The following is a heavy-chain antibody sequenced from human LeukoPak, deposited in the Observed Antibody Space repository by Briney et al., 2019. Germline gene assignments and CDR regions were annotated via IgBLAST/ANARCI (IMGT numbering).Heavy chain of an antibody. CDR1: GDSISSSGHW. V-gene: IGHV4-39*07. CDR2: ISYSGSP. CDR3: ARVIRQRGSSGYPDY. D-gene: IGHD3-22*01. J-gene: IGHJ4*02. Sequence: PSETLSLTCTVSGDSISSSGHWWGWIRQPPGEGLEWIGSISYSGSPSYNPSLKSRVTISVDTSKNQLSLRLSSVTAADTAVYYCARVIRQRGSSGYPDYWGQGTLVTVSS.